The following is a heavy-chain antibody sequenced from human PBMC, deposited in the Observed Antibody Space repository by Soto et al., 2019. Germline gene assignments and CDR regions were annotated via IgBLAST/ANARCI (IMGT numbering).Heavy chain of an antibody. CDR3: ARCGTYSCSGGRTDFDC. CDR1: GFIFSNYG. CDR2: MWSGGNAK. Sequence: QVQLVESGGGVVQPGRSLRLSCAASGFIFSNYGMRWVRQAPGKGLEWVAGMWSGGNAKYYADSVRGRFTLSRDNSRNTLYLQMNLLSDEDTAVYYCARCGTYSCSGGRTDFDCWGQGTLVTVSS. J-gene: IGHJ4*02. D-gene: IGHD1-26*01. V-gene: IGHV3-33*01.